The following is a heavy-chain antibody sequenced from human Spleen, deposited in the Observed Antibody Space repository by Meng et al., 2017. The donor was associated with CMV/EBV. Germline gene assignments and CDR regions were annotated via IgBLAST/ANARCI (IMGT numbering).Heavy chain of an antibody. Sequence: ASVKVSCKASGYTFTGYYIHWVRQAPGQGLEWMGWINPNSGGTNYAQKFQGRVTMTRDTSISTAYMELSSLSSEDTAVYYWARGGPGGLTTVNLKFYYYGMDVWGQGTTVTVSS. CDR1: GYTFTGYY. D-gene: IGHD4-11*01. CDR2: INPNSGGT. V-gene: IGHV1-2*02. J-gene: IGHJ6*02. CDR3: ARGGPGGLTTVNLKFYYYGMDV.